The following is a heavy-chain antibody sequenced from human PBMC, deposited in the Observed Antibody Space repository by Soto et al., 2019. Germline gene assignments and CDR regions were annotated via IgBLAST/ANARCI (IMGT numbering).Heavy chain of an antibody. V-gene: IGHV3-30*02. CDR3: ARYSWNDKNFDY. CDR1: GFTLSSNG. CDR2: IWYDGSGK. J-gene: IGHJ4*02. Sequence: GGSLRLSCAASGFTLSSNGMHWVRQAPGKGLEWVACIWYDGSGKYYADSVKGRFTISRDNSKNTLYLQMNSLRAEDTAVYYCARYSWNDKNFDYWGQGTLVTVS. D-gene: IGHD1-20*01.